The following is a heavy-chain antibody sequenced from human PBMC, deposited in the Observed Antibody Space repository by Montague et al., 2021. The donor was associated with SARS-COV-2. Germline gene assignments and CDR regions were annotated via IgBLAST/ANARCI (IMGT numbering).Heavy chain of an antibody. CDR2: IYYSGST. Sequence: SETLSLTCTVSGGAMSSYYWSWIRQPPGKGLEWIGYIYYSGSTXXXPSXXXRVTISVDTSKNQFSLNLSSVTAADTAAYYCARHGCSSGLYRFGFDPWGQGTMVTVSS. J-gene: IGHJ5*02. V-gene: IGHV4-59*08. D-gene: IGHD2-2*01. CDR3: ARHGCSSGLYRFGFDP. CDR1: GGAMSSYY.